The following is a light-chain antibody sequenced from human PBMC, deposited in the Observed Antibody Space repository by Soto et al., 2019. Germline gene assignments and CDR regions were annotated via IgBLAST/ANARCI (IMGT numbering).Light chain of an antibody. V-gene: IGKV3-15*01. J-gene: IGKJ5*01. CDR2: DIS. Sequence: EIRRTQFPATLSASLGGGATLSCRAAQDVTTNFAWYQLKRGQPPRLLIYDISTRATGVPARFSGSGSGTEFTLTISGLQSEDFALYFCQQYNNWPFSFGQGTRLEIK. CDR1: QDVTTN. CDR3: QQYNNWPFS.